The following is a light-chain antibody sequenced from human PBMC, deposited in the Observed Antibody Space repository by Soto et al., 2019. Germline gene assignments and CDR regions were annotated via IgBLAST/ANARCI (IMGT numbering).Light chain of an antibody. CDR1: QSISSW. Sequence: EIPMTQSPSTLYASVGDRVTITCRASQSISSWLAWYQQKPGKAPKLLIYDASSLESGVPSRFSGSGSGTEFTLTIRNLQPDDFATYYCQQYNSFPWTFGLGTKVDIK. V-gene: IGKV1-5*01. CDR3: QQYNSFPWT. J-gene: IGKJ1*01. CDR2: DAS.